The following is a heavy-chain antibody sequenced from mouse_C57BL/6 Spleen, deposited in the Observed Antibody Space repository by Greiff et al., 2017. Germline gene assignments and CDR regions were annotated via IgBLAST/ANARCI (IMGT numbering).Heavy chain of an antibody. CDR1: GYAFSRSW. Sequence: QVQLQQSGPELVKPGASVKISCKASGYAFSRSWMNWVKQRPGKGLEWIGRIYPGDGDTNYNGKFKGKATLTADKSSSTAYVQLSSLSSEDSVVYFGARSVYGSRGYSMDYWGQGTSVTVSS. D-gene: IGHD1-1*01. CDR2: IYPGDGDT. V-gene: IGHV1-82*01. CDR3: ARSVYGSRGYSMDY. J-gene: IGHJ4*01.